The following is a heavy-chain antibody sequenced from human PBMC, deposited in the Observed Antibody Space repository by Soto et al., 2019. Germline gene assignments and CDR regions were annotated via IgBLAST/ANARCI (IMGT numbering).Heavy chain of an antibody. Sequence: GGSLTLSCTAAGVSFSHYPMSSFRQAPGKGLEWVGFIRRKAYGGTTEYAASGKGRFTISRDDSKHTLYLQMNSLRAEDTAVYYCAKDQGRSWYEIDYWGQGTLVTVSS. V-gene: IGHV3-49*03. J-gene: IGHJ4*02. D-gene: IGHD6-13*01. CDR2: IRRKAYGGTT. CDR1: GVSFSHYP. CDR3: AKDQGRSWYEIDY.